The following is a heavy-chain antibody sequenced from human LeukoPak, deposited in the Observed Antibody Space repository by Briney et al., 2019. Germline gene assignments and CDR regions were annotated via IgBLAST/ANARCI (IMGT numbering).Heavy chain of an antibody. CDR3: AKDLEGGSGSSTLDY. J-gene: IGHJ4*02. CDR1: GFTFRSYD. CDR2: ISGSGGST. V-gene: IGHV3-23*01. Sequence: PGGSLRLSCTASGFTFRSYDMSWVRQAPGKGLEWVSAISGSGGSTYYADSVKGRFTISRDNSKNTLYLQMNSLRAEDTAVYYCAKDLEGGSGSSTLDYWGQGTLVTVSS. D-gene: IGHD3-10*01.